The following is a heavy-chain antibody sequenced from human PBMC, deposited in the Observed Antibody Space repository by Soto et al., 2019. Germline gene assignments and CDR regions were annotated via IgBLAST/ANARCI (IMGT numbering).Heavy chain of an antibody. D-gene: IGHD3-3*01. CDR2: ISWNSGSI. J-gene: IGHJ2*01. CDR3: AKNRSGETSFHWYFDL. Sequence: EVQLVESGGGLVQPGRSLRLSCAASGFTFDDYAMHWDRQAPGKGLEWVSGISWNSGSIGYADSVKGRVTISRDNAKNSLYLQMNSLRAEDTALYYCAKNRSGETSFHWYFDLWGRGTLVTVSS. CDR1: GFTFDDYA. V-gene: IGHV3-9*01.